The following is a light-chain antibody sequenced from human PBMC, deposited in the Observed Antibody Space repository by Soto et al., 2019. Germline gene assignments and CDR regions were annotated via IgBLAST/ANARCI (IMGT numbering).Light chain of an antibody. CDR3: SSYAGSNTPYV. J-gene: IGLJ1*01. V-gene: IGLV2-8*01. Sequence: QSALTQPPSASGSPGQSVTISCTGTSSDVGGYNYVSWYQHHPGNAPKLMIYEVNKRTSGVPDRFSGSKSGNTASLTVSGLQADDEADYYCSSYAGSNTPYVFGTGTKPTVL. CDR1: SSDVGGYNY. CDR2: EVN.